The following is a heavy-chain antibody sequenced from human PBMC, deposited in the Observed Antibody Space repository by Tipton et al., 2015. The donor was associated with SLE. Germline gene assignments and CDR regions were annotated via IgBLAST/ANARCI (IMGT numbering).Heavy chain of an antibody. CDR3: AGFWLFGEVTDDY. CDR2: INHSGSA. CDR1: GFTFSTYA. V-gene: IGHV4-34*08. J-gene: IGHJ4*02. D-gene: IGHD3-3*01. Sequence: LRLSCTPSGFTFSTYAMSWVRQAPGKGLEWIGEINHSGSANYNPSLKSRLTISVDTSKNQFSLKLSSVTAADTAVYYCAGFWLFGEVTDDYWGQGTLVTVSS.